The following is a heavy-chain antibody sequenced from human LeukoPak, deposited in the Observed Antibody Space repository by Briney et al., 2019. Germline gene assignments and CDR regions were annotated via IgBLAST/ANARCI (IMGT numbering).Heavy chain of an antibody. J-gene: IGHJ4*02. V-gene: IGHV3-23*01. CDR3: AKSGYSSGWPYYFDF. CDR2: ISGSGGST. Sequence: PGGSLRLSCAASRFTFGSYAMSWVRQAPGKGLEWVSGISGSGGSTYYADSVKGRFTISRDNSKNTLYLQMNSLRAEDTAVYYCAKSGYSSGWPYYFDFWGQGTLVTVSS. CDR1: RFTFGSYA. D-gene: IGHD6-19*01.